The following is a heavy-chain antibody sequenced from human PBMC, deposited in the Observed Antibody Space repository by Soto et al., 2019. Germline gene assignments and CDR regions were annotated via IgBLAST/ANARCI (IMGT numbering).Heavy chain of an antibody. CDR3: ARDEGGYDILTGYYKAHHFDQ. V-gene: IGHV1-18*01. CDR2: ISPHNRNT. J-gene: IGHJ4*02. CDR1: GYTFGHFY. Sequence: ASVKVSCKASGYTFGHFYITWVRQAPGQGLEWMGAISPHNRNTNYAEKFRGRVTMTTDTSTTTAYMELRSLRSDDTAVYYCARDEGGYDILTGYYKAHHFDQWGQGALVTVSS. D-gene: IGHD3-9*01.